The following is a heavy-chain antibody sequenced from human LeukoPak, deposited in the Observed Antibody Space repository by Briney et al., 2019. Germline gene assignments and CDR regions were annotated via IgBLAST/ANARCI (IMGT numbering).Heavy chain of an antibody. D-gene: IGHD5-12*01. Sequence: GGSLRLSCAASGFTFSSYDMHWVRQATGKGLEWVSAIGTAGDTYYPGSVKGRFTISRENAKNSLHLQMNSLRAGDTAVYYCARGGPRGYSGYDEKEFDYWGQGTLVTVSS. CDR2: IGTAGDT. V-gene: IGHV3-13*01. J-gene: IGHJ4*02. CDR1: GFTFSSYD. CDR3: ARGGPRGYSGYDEKEFDY.